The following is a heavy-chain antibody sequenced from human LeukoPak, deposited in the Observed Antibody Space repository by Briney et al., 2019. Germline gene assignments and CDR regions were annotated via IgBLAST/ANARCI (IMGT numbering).Heavy chain of an antibody. CDR2: IRGGADDT. J-gene: IGHJ5*02. D-gene: IGHD5-12*01. V-gene: IGHV3-23*01. CDR1: GFTFRSYS. CDR3: ATSGFSGYDHPS. Sequence: GGSLRLSCAASGFTFRSYSMAWVRLAPGKGLEWVSVIRGGADDTSYADSVKGRFTISRDNSKNTLFVQMDGLRVEDTAVYYCATSGFSGYDHPSWGQGTLVTVSS.